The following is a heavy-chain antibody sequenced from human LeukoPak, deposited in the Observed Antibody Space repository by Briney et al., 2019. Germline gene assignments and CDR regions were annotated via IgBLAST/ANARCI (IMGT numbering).Heavy chain of an antibody. CDR2: ITASSTTI. J-gene: IGHJ5*02. V-gene: IGHV3-48*03. Sequence: GGCLRLACAASGFSFSNYEMNWVRQAPGKGLEWISYITASSTTIYYADSVKGRFTISRDNAKTSLYLQMNGLRGEDTAVYSWAKGPGARGHFNWCDPWGQGTLVTVSS. D-gene: IGHD5-12*01. CDR1: GFSFSNYE. CDR3: AKGPGARGHFNWCDP.